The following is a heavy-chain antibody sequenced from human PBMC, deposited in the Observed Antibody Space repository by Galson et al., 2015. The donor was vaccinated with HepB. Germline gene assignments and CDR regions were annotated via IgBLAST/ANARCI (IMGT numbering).Heavy chain of an antibody. CDR1: GYTFTNYA. CDR2: INAGNGNT. CDR3: ARGRLGTRVFDY. Sequence: SVKVSCKASGYTFTNYAMHWVRQAPGQRLEWMGWINAGNGNTKYSQRFQGRVTITRDTSASTAYMELSSLRSEDTAVYYCARGRLGTRVFDYWGQGTLVTVSS. V-gene: IGHV1-3*01. D-gene: IGHD1-7*01. J-gene: IGHJ4*02.